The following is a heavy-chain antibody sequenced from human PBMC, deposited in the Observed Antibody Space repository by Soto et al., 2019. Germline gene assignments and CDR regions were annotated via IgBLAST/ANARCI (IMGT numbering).Heavy chain of an antibody. Sequence: SVTCAVLDESISGYIWTCIRQNPGKRLQWIEQINHSGSAYYNPSLKSRVTISVHTSNSQFSLELSSVTAADTAVYYCARGLITGSHYSGGLYYFDSWGQGTQVTVSS. CDR1: DESISGYI. D-gene: IGHD1-26*01. CDR2: INHSGSA. J-gene: IGHJ4*02. V-gene: IGHV4-34*01. CDR3: ARGLITGSHYSGGLYYFDS.